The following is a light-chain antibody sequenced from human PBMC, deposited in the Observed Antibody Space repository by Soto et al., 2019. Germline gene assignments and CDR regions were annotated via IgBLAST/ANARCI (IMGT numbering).Light chain of an antibody. CDR3: QSYDSSLSGCV. J-gene: IGLJ1*01. V-gene: IGLV1-40*01. Sequence: QSALTQPPSVSGAPGQSVTISCTGSRSNIGAGYDVHWYQQLPGTAPKLLIYGNSNRPSGVPDRFSGSKSGTSASLAITGLQAEDEADYYCQSYDSSLSGCVFGTGTKVTVL. CDR1: RSNIGAGYD. CDR2: GNS.